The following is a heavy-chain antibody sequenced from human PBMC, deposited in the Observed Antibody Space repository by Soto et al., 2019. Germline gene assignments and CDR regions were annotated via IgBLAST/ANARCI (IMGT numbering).Heavy chain of an antibody. CDR1: GGSISSGGSY. D-gene: IGHD2-2*01. V-gene: IGHV4-30-4*01. J-gene: IGHJ4*02. CDR3: VRYCSTTKCPFDY. Sequence: QVQLQESGPGLVKPSQTLSLTCTVSGGSISSGGSYWGWIRQPQGKGLEWIGYIYYSGNTILNASLRSRVTLSVDTSKNQFSLNLSSVTAADTAVYYCVRYCSTTKCPFDYWGQGTLVTVSS. CDR2: IYYSGNT.